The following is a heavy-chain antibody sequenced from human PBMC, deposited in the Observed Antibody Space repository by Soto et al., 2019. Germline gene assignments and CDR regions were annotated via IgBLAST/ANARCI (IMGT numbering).Heavy chain of an antibody. V-gene: IGHV1-18*01. CDR3: AREGVAPYYYYGMDV. CDR2: ISTYNGDT. CDR1: GYTFTRSG. J-gene: IGHJ6*02. Sequence: ASVKVSCKASGYTFTRSGISWVRQAPGQGLEWMGWISTYNGDTNYAQTFQGRVTMTTDTSTSTVHMEVRSLRSDDTAVYYCAREGVAPYYYYGMDVWGQGTPVTSP. D-gene: IGHD5-12*01.